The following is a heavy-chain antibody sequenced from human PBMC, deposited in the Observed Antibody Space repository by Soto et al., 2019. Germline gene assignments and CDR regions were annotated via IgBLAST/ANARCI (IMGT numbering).Heavy chain of an antibody. CDR3: ARGEPDTAMVRGYFDL. Sequence: QVQLVQSGAEVKKPGASVKVSCKASGYTFTGYYMHWVRQAPGQGLEWMGWINPNSGGTNYAQKFQGWVTMTRDTSISTAYMELSRLRSDDTAVYYCARGEPDTAMVRGYFDLWGRGTLVTVSS. CDR1: GYTFTGYY. CDR2: INPNSGGT. J-gene: IGHJ2*01. V-gene: IGHV1-2*04. D-gene: IGHD5-18*01.